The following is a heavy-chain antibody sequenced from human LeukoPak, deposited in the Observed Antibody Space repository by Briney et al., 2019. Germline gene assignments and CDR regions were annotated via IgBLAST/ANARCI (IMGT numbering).Heavy chain of an antibody. CDR1: GFTFSNYA. V-gene: IGHV3-23*01. CDR2: VCGGGGST. J-gene: IGHJ4*02. D-gene: IGHD2-2*02. CDR3: ARGASASCYSAEEY. Sequence: GGSLRLSCVGSGFTFSNYAMTWVRQAPGKGLEWVSVVCGGGGSTYYADSVKGRFAISRDNSKNTVYLQMNSLRVEDTAIYYCARGASASCYSAEEYWGQGTLVTVSS.